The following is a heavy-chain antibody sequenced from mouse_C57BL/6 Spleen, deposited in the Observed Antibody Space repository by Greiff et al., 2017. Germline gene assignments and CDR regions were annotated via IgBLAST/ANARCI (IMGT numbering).Heavy chain of an antibody. CDR3: AREGTYYSNPWFAY. CDR2: IDPSDSET. D-gene: IGHD2-5*01. V-gene: IGHV1-52*01. Sequence: QVQLQQPGAELVRPGSSVKLSCKASGYTFTSYWMHWVKQRPIQGLEWIGNIDPSDSETHYNQKFKDKATLTVDKSSSTAYMQLSSLTSEDSAVYYCAREGTYYSNPWFAYWGQGTLVTVSA. CDR1: GYTFTSYW. J-gene: IGHJ3*01.